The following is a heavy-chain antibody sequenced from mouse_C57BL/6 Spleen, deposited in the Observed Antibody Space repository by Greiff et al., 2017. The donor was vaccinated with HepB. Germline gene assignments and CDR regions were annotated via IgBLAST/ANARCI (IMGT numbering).Heavy chain of an antibody. CDR2: IYPRSGNT. CDR1: GYTFTSYG. Sequence: VQLQESGAELARPGASVKLSCKASGYTFTSYGISWVKQRTGQGLEWIGEIYPRSGNTYYNEKFKGKATLTADKSSSTAYMELRSLTSEDSAVYFCARYDYDEGFAYWGQGTLVTVSA. CDR3: ARYDYDEGFAY. J-gene: IGHJ3*01. D-gene: IGHD2-4*01. V-gene: IGHV1-81*01.